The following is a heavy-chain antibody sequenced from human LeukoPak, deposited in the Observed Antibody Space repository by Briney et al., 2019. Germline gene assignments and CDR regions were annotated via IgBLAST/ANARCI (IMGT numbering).Heavy chain of an antibody. Sequence: PGGSLRLSCAASGFTFSSYWMSWVRQAPGKGLEWVANIKQDGSEKYYVDSVKGRFTSSRDNAKNSLYLQMNSLRAEDTAVYYCARDKYYYGSGALDYWGQGTLVTVSS. D-gene: IGHD3-10*01. V-gene: IGHV3-7*01. J-gene: IGHJ4*02. CDR2: IKQDGSEK. CDR3: ARDKYYYGSGALDY. CDR1: GFTFSSYW.